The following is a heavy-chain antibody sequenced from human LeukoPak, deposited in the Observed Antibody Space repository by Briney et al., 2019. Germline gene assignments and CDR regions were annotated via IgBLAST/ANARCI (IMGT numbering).Heavy chain of an antibody. V-gene: IGHV3-15*01. CDR2: IKSKTDGGTT. Sequence: GGSLRLSCAASEFTFSDDWMSWVRQAPGKGLEWVGRIKSKTDGGTTDYAAPVKGRFTISRDDSKNLLYLQMESLKTDDTGVYYCSTGAFWGQGTLVTVSS. CDR1: EFTFSDDW. J-gene: IGHJ4*02. CDR3: STGAF.